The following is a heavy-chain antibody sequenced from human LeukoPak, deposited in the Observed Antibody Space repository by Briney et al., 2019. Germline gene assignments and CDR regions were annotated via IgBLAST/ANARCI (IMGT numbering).Heavy chain of an antibody. CDR1: GFTFSSYG. V-gene: IGHV3-30*02. CDR3: ARPGSGYRTFDY. CDR2: IRYDGSNK. J-gene: IGHJ4*02. Sequence: GGSLRLSCAASGFTFSSYGMHWVRQAPGKGLEWVAFIRYDGSNKYYADSVKGRFTISRDNSKNTLYLQMNSLRAEDTAVYYCARPGSGYRTFDYWGQGTLVTVSS. D-gene: IGHD5-12*01.